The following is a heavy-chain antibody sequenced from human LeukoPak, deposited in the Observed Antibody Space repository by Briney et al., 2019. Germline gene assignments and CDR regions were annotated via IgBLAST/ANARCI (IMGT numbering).Heavy chain of an antibody. CDR2: VDPEDGET. Sequence: ASVKISCKVSGYTFTDYYMHWVQQAPGKGLEWMGLVDPEDGETIYAEKFQGRVTITADTSTDTAYMELSSLRSEDTAVYYCAAGLMITFGEQQIDYWRQGTLVTLSS. V-gene: IGHV1-69-2*01. CDR3: AAGLMITFGEQQIDY. CDR1: GYTFTDYY. J-gene: IGHJ4*02. D-gene: IGHD3-16*01.